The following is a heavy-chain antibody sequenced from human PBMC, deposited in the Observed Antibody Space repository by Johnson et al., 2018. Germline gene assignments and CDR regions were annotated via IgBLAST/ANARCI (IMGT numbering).Heavy chain of an antibody. Sequence: VQLVESGGGLVQPGRSLRLSCAASGFTFEDYAMHWVRQVPGKGLEWVSGISRNSDSIGYAESVKGRFTISRDNAKNSLYLQMNSLRLEDTALYYCAKDGGRGWEGDRYSYYYMNVWGTGTTVTVSS. CDR2: ISRNSDSI. J-gene: IGHJ6*03. CDR3: AKDGGRGWEGDRYSYYYMNV. V-gene: IGHV3-9*01. D-gene: IGHD3-16*01. CDR1: GFTFEDYA.